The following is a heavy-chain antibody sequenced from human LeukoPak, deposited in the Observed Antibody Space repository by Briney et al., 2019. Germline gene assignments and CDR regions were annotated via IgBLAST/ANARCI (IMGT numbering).Heavy chain of an antibody. D-gene: IGHD6-19*01. J-gene: IGHJ4*02. CDR2: INHSGST. Sequence: PSETLSLTCAVYGGSFSGYYWSWIRQPPGKGLEWIGEINHSGSTNYNPSLKSRATISVDTSKNQFSLKLSSVTAADTAVYYCARYSMAGNNYFDYWGQGTLVTVSS. V-gene: IGHV4-34*01. CDR1: GGSFSGYY. CDR3: ARYSMAGNNYFDY.